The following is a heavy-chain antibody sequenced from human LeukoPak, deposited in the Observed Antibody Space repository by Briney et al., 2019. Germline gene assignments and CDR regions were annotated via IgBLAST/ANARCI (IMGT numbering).Heavy chain of an antibody. D-gene: IGHD2-2*01. V-gene: IGHV3-30*02. Sequence: SGGSLRLSCAASGFTFSSYGMHWVRQAPGKGLEWVAFIRYDGSNKYYADSVKGRFTISRDNSKNTRYLQMNSLRAEDTAVYYCAKVYCSSTSCPHNLDYWGQGTLVTVSS. CDR2: IRYDGSNK. CDR3: AKVYCSSTSCPHNLDY. CDR1: GFTFSSYG. J-gene: IGHJ4*02.